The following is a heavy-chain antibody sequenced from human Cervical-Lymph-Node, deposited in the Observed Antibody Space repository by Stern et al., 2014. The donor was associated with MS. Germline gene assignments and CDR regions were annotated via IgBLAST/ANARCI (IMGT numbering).Heavy chain of an antibody. J-gene: IGHJ4*02. Sequence: QVQLVESGAEVKKPAASVKVSCKASGYSFNAYFIHWVRQAPGQGLEWMGWISTDTGGSNYAQRFQGRVSMTRDTSISTTYMELSRLRSDDTAVYYCARDRGSHSDYWGQGTLVTVSS. CDR1: GYSFNAYF. D-gene: IGHD1-26*01. V-gene: IGHV1-2*02. CDR2: ISTDTGGS. CDR3: ARDRGSHSDY.